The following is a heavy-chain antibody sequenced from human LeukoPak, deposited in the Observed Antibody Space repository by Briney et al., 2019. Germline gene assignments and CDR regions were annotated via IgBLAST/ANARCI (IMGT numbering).Heavy chain of an antibody. Sequence: PSETLSLTCTVSGGSISSYYWSWIRQPPGKGLEWIGYIYYSGSTNYNPSLKSRVTISVDTSKNQFSLKLSSVTAADTAVYYCARQLGYSSSWHNYWGQGTLVTVSS. CDR1: GGSISSYY. D-gene: IGHD6-13*01. V-gene: IGHV4-59*08. J-gene: IGHJ4*02. CDR2: IYYSGST. CDR3: ARQLGYSSSWHNY.